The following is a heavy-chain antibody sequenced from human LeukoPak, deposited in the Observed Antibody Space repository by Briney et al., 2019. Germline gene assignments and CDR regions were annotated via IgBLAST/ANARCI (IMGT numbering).Heavy chain of an antibody. CDR2: ISSSGSTI. J-gene: IGHJ3*02. CDR1: GITFSSYG. Sequence: GGSLRLSCAASGITFSSYGMNWVRQAPGKGLEWVSYISSSGSTIYYADSVKGRFTISRDNAKNSLYLQMNSLRAEDTAVYYCARAKFDSSRYYYRGFDIWGQGTMVTVSS. D-gene: IGHD3-22*01. CDR3: ARAKFDSSRYYYRGFDI. V-gene: IGHV3-48*04.